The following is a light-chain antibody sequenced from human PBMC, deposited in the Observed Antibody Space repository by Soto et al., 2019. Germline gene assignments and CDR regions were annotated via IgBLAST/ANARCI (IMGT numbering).Light chain of an antibody. CDR2: DAS. CDR1: QSVRSW. CDR3: QQYDNYPLT. J-gene: IGKJ4*01. Sequence: DIQMSQSPSTLSASVGDRGTITCRASQSVRSWLAWYQQKQGRAPKFLIYDASSLESGVPSRFSGSGYGTEFNLTISNLQPDDFATYYCQQYDNYPLTFGGGTKVDIK. V-gene: IGKV1-5*01.